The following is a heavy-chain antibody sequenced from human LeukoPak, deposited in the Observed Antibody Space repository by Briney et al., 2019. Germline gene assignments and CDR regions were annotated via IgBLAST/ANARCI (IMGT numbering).Heavy chain of an antibody. CDR2: IRGSGTTI. D-gene: IGHD3-22*01. CDR3: ARGDGPSITMIAQGADY. V-gene: IGHV3-48*03. Sequence: PGGSLRLSCAGSGFTFSSYEMNWVRQAPGKGLEWVSYIRGSGTTISYADSVKGRFTISRDNAKNSLYLQMNSLRAEDTAVYYCARGDGPSITMIAQGADYWGQGTLVTVSS. J-gene: IGHJ4*02. CDR1: GFTFSSYE.